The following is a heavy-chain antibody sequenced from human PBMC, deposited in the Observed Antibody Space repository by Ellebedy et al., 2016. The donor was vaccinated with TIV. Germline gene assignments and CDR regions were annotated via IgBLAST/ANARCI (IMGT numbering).Heavy chain of an antibody. V-gene: IGHV1-3*01. CDR3: ARDGHCSGGSCYPPRDFQH. D-gene: IGHD2-15*01. J-gene: IGHJ1*01. CDR2: INAGNGNT. CDR1: GYTFTSYA. Sequence: ASVKVSCXASGYTFTSYAMHWVRQAPGQRLEWMGWINAGNGNTKYSQKFQGRVTITRDTSASTAYMELSSLRSEDTAVYYCARDGHCSGGSCYPPRDFQHWGQGTLVTVSS.